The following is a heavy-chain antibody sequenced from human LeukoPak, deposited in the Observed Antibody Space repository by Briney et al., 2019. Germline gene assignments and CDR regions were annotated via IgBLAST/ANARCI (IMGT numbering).Heavy chain of an antibody. CDR3: ARGKQWLVLFDY. V-gene: IGHV4-39*01. Sequence: SETLSLTCTVSGGSITSSTYYWGWIRQPPGEGLEWIGSIYYSGSTYYNPSLKSRVTISVDTSKNQFSLKLSSVTAAHTAVYYCARGKQWLVLFDYWGQGTLVTVSS. CDR1: GGSITSSTYY. D-gene: IGHD6-19*01. J-gene: IGHJ4*02. CDR2: IYYSGST.